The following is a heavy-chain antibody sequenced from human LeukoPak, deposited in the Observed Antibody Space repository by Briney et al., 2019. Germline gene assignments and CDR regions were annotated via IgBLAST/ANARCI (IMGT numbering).Heavy chain of an antibody. CDR3: ARGTELDY. V-gene: IGHV3-30*02. CDR1: GFTFSSYG. J-gene: IGHJ4*02. CDR2: ILYDGSDK. D-gene: IGHD3/OR15-3a*01. Sequence: QSGGSLRLSCAASGFTFSSYGIHWVRQAPGKGLEWVTFILYDGSDKYYADSVKGRFTISRDNSKNTLYLQMNSLRAEDTAVYYCARGTELDYWGQGTLVTVSS.